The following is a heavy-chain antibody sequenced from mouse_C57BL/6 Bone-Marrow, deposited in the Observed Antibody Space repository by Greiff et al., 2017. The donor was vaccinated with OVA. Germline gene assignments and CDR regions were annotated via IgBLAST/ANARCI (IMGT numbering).Heavy chain of an antibody. J-gene: IGHJ4*01. Sequence: EVQVVESGGGLVQPGGSLKLSCAASGFTFSDYCMYWVRQTPEKRLEWVAYISNGGGSTYYPDTVKGRFTISRDNAKNTLYLQMSRLKSEDTAMYYCARQYGNYMDYWGQGTSVTVSS. D-gene: IGHD2-1*01. CDR1: GFTFSDYC. CDR3: ARQYGNYMDY. CDR2: ISNGGGST. V-gene: IGHV5-12*01.